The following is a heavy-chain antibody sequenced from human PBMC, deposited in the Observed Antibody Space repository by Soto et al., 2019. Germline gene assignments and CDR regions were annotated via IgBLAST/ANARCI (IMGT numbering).Heavy chain of an antibody. CDR1: GGSISSGDYY. J-gene: IGHJ5*02. Sequence: QVQLQESGPGLVKPSQTLSLTCTVSGGSISSGDYYWSWIRQHPGKGLEWIGYIYYSWSTYYNPALKSRVTISVDTSKIQFSLKLSSVTAADTAVYYCARWWSGSRQGFDPWGQGTLVTVSS. D-gene: IGHD3-3*01. V-gene: IGHV4-31*03. CDR3: ARWWSGSRQGFDP. CDR2: IYYSWST.